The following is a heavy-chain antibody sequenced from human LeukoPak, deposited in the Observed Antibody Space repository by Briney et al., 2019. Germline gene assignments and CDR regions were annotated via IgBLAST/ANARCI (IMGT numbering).Heavy chain of an antibody. CDR1: GFTFSSYA. V-gene: IGHV3-30-3*01. J-gene: IGHJ3*02. CDR2: ISYDGSKK. D-gene: IGHD3-16*02. CDR3: ARDTFGGVIAPGAFDI. Sequence: GRSLRLSCAASGFTFSSYAMHWVRQAPGKGLGRVAVISYDGSKKYYADSVKGRDTFSRDNSKNTLYLQMNTLRAEDTAVYYCARDTFGGVIAPGAFDIWGQGTMVTVSS.